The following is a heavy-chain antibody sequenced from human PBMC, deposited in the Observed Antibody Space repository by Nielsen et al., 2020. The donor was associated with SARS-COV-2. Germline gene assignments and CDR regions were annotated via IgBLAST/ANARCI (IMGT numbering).Heavy chain of an antibody. D-gene: IGHD4-11*01. CDR3: AAVTSAYWYFDL. J-gene: IGHJ2*01. CDR2: IYYSGST. V-gene: IGHV4-39*01. CDR1: GGSISSGDYY. Sequence: SETLSLTCTVSGGSISSGDYYWSWIRQPPGKGLEWIGSIYYSGSTYYNPSLKSRVTISVDTSKNQFSLKLSSVTAADTAVYYCAAVTSAYWYFDLWGRGTLVTVSS.